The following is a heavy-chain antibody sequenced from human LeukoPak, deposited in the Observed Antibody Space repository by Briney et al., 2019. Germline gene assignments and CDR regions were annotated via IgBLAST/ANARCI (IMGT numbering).Heavy chain of an antibody. V-gene: IGHV3-7*01. Sequence: GGSLGLSCEGSGFTFSNYWMTWVRQAPGKGLEWVANIKTDGSEKHYADSVEGRFTISRDNAKNSLYLQMNSLRAEDTAVYYCARDLDTYVVLTAYDTFDIWGQGTMVTVSS. CDR2: IKTDGSEK. J-gene: IGHJ3*02. D-gene: IGHD2-21*02. CDR3: ARDLDTYVVLTAYDTFDI. CDR1: GFTFSNYW.